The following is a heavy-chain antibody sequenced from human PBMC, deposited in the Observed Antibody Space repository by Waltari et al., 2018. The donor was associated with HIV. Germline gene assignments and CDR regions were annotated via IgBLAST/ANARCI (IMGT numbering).Heavy chain of an antibody. CDR1: GYTFTNYD. Sequence: QVQLVQYGAEVKKPGASVKVSCKASGYTFTNYDIHWVRQATGQGLEWMGWMNPNSGNTGYAQKFQGRVTMTRNTSISTAYMELSSLRSEDTAVYYCARGYSYDRSGEAFDIWGQGTMVTVSS. V-gene: IGHV1-8*01. CDR2: MNPNSGNT. D-gene: IGHD3-22*01. CDR3: ARGYSYDRSGEAFDI. J-gene: IGHJ3*02.